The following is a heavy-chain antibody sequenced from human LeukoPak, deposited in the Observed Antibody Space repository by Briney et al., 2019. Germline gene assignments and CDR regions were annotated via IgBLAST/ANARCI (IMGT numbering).Heavy chain of an antibody. J-gene: IGHJ4*02. CDR3: ARYYYDSSGSYYFDY. Sequence: PSGTLSLTCAVSGGSISSSNWWSWVRQPPGKGLEWIGEIYHSGSTNYNPSLKSRVTISVDKSKNQFSLKLSSVTAADTAVYYCARYYYDSSGSYYFDYWGQGTLVTVSS. CDR1: GGSISSSNW. V-gene: IGHV4-4*02. D-gene: IGHD3-22*01. CDR2: IYHSGST.